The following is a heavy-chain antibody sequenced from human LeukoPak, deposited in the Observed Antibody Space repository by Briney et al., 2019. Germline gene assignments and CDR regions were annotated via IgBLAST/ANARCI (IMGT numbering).Heavy chain of an antibody. V-gene: IGHV4-39*01. D-gene: IGHD6-25*01. CDR3: ARQSTIAAARIDP. CDR2: IYYSGSA. J-gene: IGHJ5*02. Sequence: SETLSLTCTVSGDSISDSNYYWGWIRQPPGRGLEWIANIYYSGSAYYSPSLKSRVTVSIDTSKNQFSLKLNSVTAADTAVYYCARQSTIAAARIDPWGQGTLVTVSS. CDR1: GDSISDSNYY.